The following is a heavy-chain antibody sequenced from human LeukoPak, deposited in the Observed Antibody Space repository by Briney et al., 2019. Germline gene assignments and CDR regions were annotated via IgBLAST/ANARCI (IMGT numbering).Heavy chain of an antibody. CDR2: IYHSGST. D-gene: IGHD3-10*01. V-gene: IGHV4-30-2*01. Sequence: SETLSLTCAVSGGSISSGGYSWSWIRQPPGKGLEWIGYIYHSGSTYYNPSLKSRVTISVDRSKNQFSLKLSSVTAADTAVYYCARPRFGELMYFDYWGQGILVTVSS. CDR3: ARPRFGELMYFDY. J-gene: IGHJ4*02. CDR1: GGSISSGGYS.